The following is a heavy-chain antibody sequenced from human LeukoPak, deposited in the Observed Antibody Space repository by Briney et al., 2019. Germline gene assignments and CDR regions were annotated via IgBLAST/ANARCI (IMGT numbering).Heavy chain of an antibody. CDR3: ARVGNYDILTGYYTNFDY. Sequence: GASVKVSCKASGYTFTSYGISWVRQAPGQGLEWMGWISAYNGNTNYAQKLQGRVTMTTDTSTSTAYMELRSLRPDDTVVYYCARVGNYDILTGYYTNFDYWGQGTLVTVSS. V-gene: IGHV1-18*01. CDR1: GYTFTSYG. D-gene: IGHD3-9*01. CDR2: ISAYNGNT. J-gene: IGHJ4*02.